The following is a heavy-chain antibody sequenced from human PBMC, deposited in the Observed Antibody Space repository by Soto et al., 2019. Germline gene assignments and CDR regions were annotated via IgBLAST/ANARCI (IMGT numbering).Heavy chain of an antibody. J-gene: IGHJ4*02. CDR1: GFSLSTSGMC. CDR3: ARIQDYGDFLYYFDY. CDR2: IDWDDDK. Sequence: SGPTLVNPTQTLTLTCTFSGFSLSTSGMCVSWIRQPPGKALEWLARIDWDDDKYYSTSLKTRLTISKDTSKNQVVLTMTNMDPVDTATYYCARIQDYGDFLYYFDYRGQGTLVTVSS. D-gene: IGHD4-17*01. V-gene: IGHV2-70*11.